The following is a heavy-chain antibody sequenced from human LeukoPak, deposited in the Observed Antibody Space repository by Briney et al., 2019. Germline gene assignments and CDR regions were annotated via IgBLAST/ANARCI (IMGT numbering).Heavy chain of an antibody. CDR3: AASFSSSPGPFDY. Sequence: GGSLRLSCAASGFTVSSNYMSWVRQAPGKGLEWVSVIYSGGSTYYADSVKGRFTISRDNSKNTLYLQVNSLRAEDTAVYYCAASFSSSPGPFDYWGQGTLVTVSS. J-gene: IGHJ4*02. V-gene: IGHV3-66*01. CDR2: IYSGGST. CDR1: GFTVSSNY. D-gene: IGHD6-13*01.